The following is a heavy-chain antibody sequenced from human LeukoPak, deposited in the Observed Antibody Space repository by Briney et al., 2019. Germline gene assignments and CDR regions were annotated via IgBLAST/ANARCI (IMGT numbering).Heavy chain of an antibody. CDR1: GFTFDDYG. Sequence: SGGSLRLSCAASGFTFDDYGMSWVRQAPGKGLEWVSAINWNGGDTGYADSVKGRFTISRDNAKNSLYLQMNSLRAEDTALYYCARASRSYYSYYMDVWGKGTTVTVSS. V-gene: IGHV3-20*04. J-gene: IGHJ6*03. CDR3: ARASRSYYSYYMDV. D-gene: IGHD6-6*01. CDR2: INWNGGDT.